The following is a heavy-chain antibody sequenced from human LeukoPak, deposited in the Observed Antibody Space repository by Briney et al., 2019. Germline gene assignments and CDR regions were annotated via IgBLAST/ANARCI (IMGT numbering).Heavy chain of an antibody. CDR3: VSGLWEVPGPN. J-gene: IGHJ4*02. V-gene: IGHV4-39*01. CDR2: IYYTGST. D-gene: IGHD1-26*01. Sequence: AETLSLTCTVSGGSISSSSYYWGWSRQAPGKGREWIGSIYYTGSTYYNPSPKSLATISVDTSKNQFSLKLSFVTAADTAVYYCVSGLWEVPGPNWGPGTPVTVSS. CDR1: GGSISSSSYY.